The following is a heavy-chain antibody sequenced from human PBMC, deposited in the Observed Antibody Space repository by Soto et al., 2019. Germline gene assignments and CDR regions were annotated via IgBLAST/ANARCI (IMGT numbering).Heavy chain of an antibody. CDR1: GGSISSSNW. D-gene: IGHD6-19*01. Sequence: QVQLQESGPGLVKPSGTLSLTCVVSGGSISSSNWWSWVRLPPGKGLEWIGEIYHGGSTNYNPSLKSRVTISVDKSTHQFSLKLTSVTAADTAVYYCASRAVAGHVPFDYWGQGTLVTVSS. CDR3: ASRAVAGHVPFDY. V-gene: IGHV4-4*02. J-gene: IGHJ4*02. CDR2: IYHGGST.